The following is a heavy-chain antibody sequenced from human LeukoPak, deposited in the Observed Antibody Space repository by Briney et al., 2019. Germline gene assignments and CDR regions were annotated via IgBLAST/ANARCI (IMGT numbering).Heavy chain of an antibody. CDR1: GFTFSSDA. Sequence: GGSLRLSCAASGFTFSSDAMSWVRQAPGKGLEWVSTISGGGGTTYYSDSVKGRFTISRDNSKNTLFLQMNSLRAEDTAVFYCAKASTFGELNRPFDYWGQGTLVTVSS. CDR2: ISGGGGTT. CDR3: AKASTFGELNRPFDY. V-gene: IGHV3-23*01. J-gene: IGHJ4*02. D-gene: IGHD3-10*01.